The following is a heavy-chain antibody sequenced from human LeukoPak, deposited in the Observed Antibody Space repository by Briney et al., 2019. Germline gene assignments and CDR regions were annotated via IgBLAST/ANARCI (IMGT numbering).Heavy chain of an antibody. CDR3: ARGYYGDYVVDY. Sequence: GGSLRLSCEASGFTFTSYSMNWVRQAPGKGLEWVSYISSSSTTIYYADSVKGRFTMSRDNAKNSLYLQMNSLRDEDTAVYYCARGYYGDYVVDYWGQGTLVTVSS. CDR2: ISSSSTTI. CDR1: GFTFTSYS. J-gene: IGHJ4*02. V-gene: IGHV3-48*02. D-gene: IGHD4-17*01.